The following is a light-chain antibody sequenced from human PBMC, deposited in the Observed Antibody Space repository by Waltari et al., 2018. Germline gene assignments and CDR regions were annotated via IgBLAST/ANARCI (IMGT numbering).Light chain of an antibody. Sequence: QSALTQPASVSGSPGQSITIPCTGTSRDVGDSDWVSWYQQHPGKAPKVVIFDVSYRPSGVSNRFSGSKSGNTASLTISGLQAEDEADYYCTSYTSRHSLVFGTGTKVTVL. V-gene: IGLV2-14*03. J-gene: IGLJ1*01. CDR3: TSYTSRHSLV. CDR1: SRDVGDSDW. CDR2: DVS.